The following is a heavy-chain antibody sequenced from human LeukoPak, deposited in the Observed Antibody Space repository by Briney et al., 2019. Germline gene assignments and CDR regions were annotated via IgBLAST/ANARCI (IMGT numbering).Heavy chain of an antibody. Sequence: GASVRVSCKTSGYKFLSHGISWVRQAPGQGLEWLGWIHADNGDTRFAQKFQGRFTMTTDTSTSTAHMELRSLRSDDTAVYYCARDWPTVIADFWGQGTLVTVSS. CDR1: GYKFLSHG. CDR2: IHADNGDT. CDR3: ARDWPTVIADF. V-gene: IGHV1-18*04. J-gene: IGHJ4*02. D-gene: IGHD4-11*01.